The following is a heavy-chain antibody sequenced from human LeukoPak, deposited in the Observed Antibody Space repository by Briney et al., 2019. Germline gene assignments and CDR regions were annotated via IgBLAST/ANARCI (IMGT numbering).Heavy chain of an antibody. CDR2: INHSGST. V-gene: IGHV4-34*01. CDR3: ARWEPLWYAFDI. J-gene: IGHJ3*02. D-gene: IGHD5-18*01. Sequence: SETLSLTCAVYGGSFSGYYWSWIRQPPGKGPEWIGEINHSGSTNYNPSLKSRVTISVDTSKNQFSLKLSSVTAADTVVYYCARWEPLWYAFDIWGQGTMVTVSS. CDR1: GGSFSGYY.